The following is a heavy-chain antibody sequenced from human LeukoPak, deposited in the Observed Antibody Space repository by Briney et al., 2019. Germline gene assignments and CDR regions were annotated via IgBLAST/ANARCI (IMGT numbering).Heavy chain of an antibody. CDR2: IYTSGST. CDR3: ARGATRWNFYYFDY. Sequence: PSETLSLTCTVSGGSISSYNWSWIRQPAGKGLEWIGRIYTSGSTNYNPSLKSRGTVSLGTSKNQFYLMLSSVTAADTAVYYCARGATRWNFYYFDYWGQGTLVTVSS. D-gene: IGHD1-7*01. CDR1: GGSISSYN. J-gene: IGHJ4*02. V-gene: IGHV4-4*07.